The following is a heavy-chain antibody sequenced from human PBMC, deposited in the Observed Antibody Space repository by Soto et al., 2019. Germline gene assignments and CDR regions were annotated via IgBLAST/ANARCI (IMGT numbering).Heavy chain of an antibody. V-gene: IGHV3-21*01. CDR3: AKDARYYDGSGFGAFDI. CDR1: GFTFSSYI. CDR2: ISSSSSYI. Sequence: GGSLRLSCAASGFTFSSYIMNWVRQSPGKGLEWVSSISSSSSYIYYADSVKGRFTISRDNSKNTLYLQMNSLRAEDTAVYYCAKDARYYDGSGFGAFDIWGQGTMVTVSS. J-gene: IGHJ3*02. D-gene: IGHD3-22*01.